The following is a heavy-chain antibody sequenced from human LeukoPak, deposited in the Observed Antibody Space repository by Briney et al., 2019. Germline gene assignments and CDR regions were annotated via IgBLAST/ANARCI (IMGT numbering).Heavy chain of an antibody. CDR1: GFTFSSYW. CDR3: ARSLRHDYSSGSGDV. Sequence: GGSLRLSCAASGFTFSSYWMSWVRQAPGKGLEWVANIKQDGSEKYYVDSVKGRFTISRDNAKNSLYLQMNSLRAEDTAVYYCARSLRHDYSSGSGDVWGKGTMVTVSS. CDR2: IKQDGSEK. D-gene: IGHD6-19*01. V-gene: IGHV3-7*03. J-gene: IGHJ6*04.